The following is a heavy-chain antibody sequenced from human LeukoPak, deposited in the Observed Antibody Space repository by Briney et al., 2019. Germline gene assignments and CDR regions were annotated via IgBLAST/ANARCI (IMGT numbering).Heavy chain of an antibody. Sequence: GGPLRLSCAASGFTFSSYWMHWVRQAPGKGRVWVSRINIDGSSTIYADSVEGRFTISRDNAKNTLYLQMNSLRAEDTAVYYCARASSVVATLTDYWGQGTLVTVSS. CDR3: ARASSVVATLTDY. J-gene: IGHJ4*02. CDR1: GFTFSSYW. D-gene: IGHD2-21*01. V-gene: IGHV3-74*01. CDR2: INIDGSST.